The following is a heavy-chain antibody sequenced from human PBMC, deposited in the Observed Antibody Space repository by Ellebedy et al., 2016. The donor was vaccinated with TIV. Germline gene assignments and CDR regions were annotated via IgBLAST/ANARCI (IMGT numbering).Heavy chain of an antibody. V-gene: IGHV3-21*06. CDR2: IDSSGGTM. J-gene: IGHJ4*02. Sequence: GGSLRLSXAVSGFTFTTYSMSWYRQAPGKGLEWVSSIDSSGGTMYYADSLKGRFTVSRDNAQNLLYLQMNSLRAEDTAVYYCAVLTNGFNPNWGQGTLVTVSS. CDR3: AVLTNGFNPN. CDR1: GFTFTTYS. D-gene: IGHD2-8*01.